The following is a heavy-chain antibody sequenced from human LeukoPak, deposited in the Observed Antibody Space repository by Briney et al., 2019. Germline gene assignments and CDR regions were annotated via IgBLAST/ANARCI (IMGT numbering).Heavy chain of an antibody. CDR3: ARESIAVAGGFDY. Sequence: ASVKVSCKASGYTFTSYAMHWVRQAPGQRLEWMGWINAGNGNTKYSQKFQGRVTITRDTSASTAYMELSSLRSEDTAVYYCARESIAVAGGFDYWGQGTLVTVSS. V-gene: IGHV1-3*01. CDR2: INAGNGNT. J-gene: IGHJ4*02. CDR1: GYTFTSYA. D-gene: IGHD6-19*01.